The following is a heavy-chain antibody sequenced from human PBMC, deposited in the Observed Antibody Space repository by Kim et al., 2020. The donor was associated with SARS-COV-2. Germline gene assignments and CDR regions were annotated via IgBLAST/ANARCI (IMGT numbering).Heavy chain of an antibody. D-gene: IGHD1-1*01. CDR3: ARDRTTGKTYYYYGMDV. CDR1: GGTFSSYA. CDR2: IIPIFGTA. J-gene: IGHJ6*02. Sequence: SVKVSCKASGGTFSSYAISWVRQAPGQGLEWMGGIIPIFGTANYAQKFQGRVTITADKSTSTAYMELSSLRSEDTVVYYCARDRTTGKTYYYYGMDVWGQGTTVTVSS. V-gene: IGHV1-69*06.